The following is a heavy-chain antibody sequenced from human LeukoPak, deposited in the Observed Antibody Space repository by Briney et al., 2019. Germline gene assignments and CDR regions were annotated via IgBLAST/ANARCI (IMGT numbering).Heavy chain of an antibody. Sequence: SETLSLTCAVYGGSFSGYYWSWIRQPPGKGLEWIGEINHSGSANYNPSLKSRVTISVDTSKNQFSLKLSSVTAADTAVYYCARSSWYARLDYWGQGTLVTVSS. D-gene: IGHD6-13*01. CDR2: INHSGSA. V-gene: IGHV4-34*01. CDR1: GGSFSGYY. J-gene: IGHJ4*02. CDR3: ARSSWYARLDY.